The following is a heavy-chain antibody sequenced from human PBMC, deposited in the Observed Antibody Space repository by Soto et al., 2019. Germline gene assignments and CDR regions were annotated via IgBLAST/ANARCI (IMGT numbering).Heavy chain of an antibody. CDR3: PFDSGYDLLDFHS. D-gene: IGHD5-12*01. V-gene: IGHV1-69*02. Sequence: QGKLVQSGAEVKKPGSSVKVSCKASGDTFSRYTISWVRQAPGQGLEWMGRIIPILGIANYAQKFQGRVTITADKSTRTAYMELSSLISEDRAVYSCPFDSGYDLLDFHSGAQGPLFTVPS. CDR1: GDTFSRYT. CDR2: IIPILGIA. J-gene: IGHJ4*02.